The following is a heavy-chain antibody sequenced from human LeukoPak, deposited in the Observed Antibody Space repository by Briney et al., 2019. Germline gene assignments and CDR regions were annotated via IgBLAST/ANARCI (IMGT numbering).Heavy chain of an antibody. CDR2: ILSDGTT. CDR1: GFTFSSYE. CDR3: ARAEASYGYEVFYYYYYMDV. V-gene: IGHV3-53*01. J-gene: IGHJ6*03. Sequence: GGSLRLSCAASGFTFSSYEMNWVRQAPGKGLEWVSVILSDGTTHFADSVKGRFTISRDNSKNTLYLQMSSLRAEDTAVYYCARAEASYGYEVFYYYYYMDVWGKGTTVTISS. D-gene: IGHD5-12*01.